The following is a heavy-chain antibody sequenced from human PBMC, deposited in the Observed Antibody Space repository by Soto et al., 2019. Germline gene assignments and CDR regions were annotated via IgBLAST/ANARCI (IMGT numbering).Heavy chain of an antibody. CDR3: ARVERSYDFWSGYYPRGYYFDY. CDR1: GFTFSSYE. V-gene: IGHV3-48*03. J-gene: IGHJ4*02. D-gene: IGHD3-3*01. CDR2: ISSSGSTI. Sequence: LRLSCAASGFTFSSYEMNWVRQAPGKGLEWVSYISSSGSTIYYADSVKGRFTISRDNAKNSLYLQMNSLRAEDTAVYYCARVERSYDFWSGYYPRGYYFDYWGQGTLVTVSS.